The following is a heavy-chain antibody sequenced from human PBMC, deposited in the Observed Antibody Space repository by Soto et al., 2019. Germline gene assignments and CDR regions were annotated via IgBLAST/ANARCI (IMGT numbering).Heavy chain of an antibody. D-gene: IGHD5-12*01. Sequence: SLRLSCAASGFTFDDYAMHWVRQAPGKGLEWVSGISWNSGSIGYADSVKGRFTISRDNAKNSLYLQMNSLRAEDTALYYCAKDRSGYLFGGAFDIWGQGTMVTVSS. J-gene: IGHJ3*02. CDR3: AKDRSGYLFGGAFDI. CDR2: ISWNSGSI. V-gene: IGHV3-9*01. CDR1: GFTFDDYA.